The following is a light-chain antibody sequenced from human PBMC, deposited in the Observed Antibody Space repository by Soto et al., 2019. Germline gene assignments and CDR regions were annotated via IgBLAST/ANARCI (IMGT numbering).Light chain of an antibody. CDR3: QQVNSYPLT. CDR2: AAS. V-gene: IGKV1-9*01. Sequence: IQLTQSPSSLSASVGDRVTITCRASQDLTRYLSWYQQKPGKAPKLLIYAASTLQSGVPPRFSGSGSATDFTLTISSLQLEDFATYYCQQVNSYPLTFGGGTKVEI. J-gene: IGKJ4*01. CDR1: QDLTRY.